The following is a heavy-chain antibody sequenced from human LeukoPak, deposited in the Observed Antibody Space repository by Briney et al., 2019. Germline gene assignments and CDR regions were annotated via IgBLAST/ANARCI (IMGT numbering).Heavy chain of an antibody. D-gene: IGHD4-17*01. J-gene: IGHJ3*02. CDR3: AKSRAVTTLYEPFHS. Sequence: GGSLRLSCAASGFIFSTYWMSWVRQAPGKGLEWVAVISYDGSNQQYADSVKGRFTISRDNSKNTLYLQVNSLRAEDTAMYYCAKSRAVTTLYEPFHSWGQGTMVTVSS. V-gene: IGHV3-30*18. CDR2: ISYDGSNQ. CDR1: GFIFSTYW.